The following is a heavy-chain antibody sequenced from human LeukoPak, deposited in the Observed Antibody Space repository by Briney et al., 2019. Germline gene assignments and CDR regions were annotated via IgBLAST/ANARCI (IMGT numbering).Heavy chain of an antibody. CDR1: GFTFSSYA. V-gene: IGHV3-30-3*01. Sequence: PGGSLRLSCAASGFTFSSYAMHWVRQAPGKGLEWVAVISYDGSNKYYADPVKGRFTISRDNSKNTLYLQMNSLRAEDTAVYYCARGTKIVVVPAARSRVNWFDPWGQGTLVTVSS. J-gene: IGHJ5*02. D-gene: IGHD2-2*01. CDR2: ISYDGSNK. CDR3: ARGTKIVVVPAARSRVNWFDP.